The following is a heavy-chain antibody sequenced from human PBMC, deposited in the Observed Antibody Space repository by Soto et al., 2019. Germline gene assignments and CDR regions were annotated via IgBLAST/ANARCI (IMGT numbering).Heavy chain of an antibody. CDR3: AKGRESSGSYRPFDY. CDR2: ISAGAVAT. D-gene: IGHD3-22*01. CDR1: GFTFSSYA. J-gene: IGHJ4*02. Sequence: GGSLRLSCAASGFTFSSYAMIWVRQAPGKGLEWVSAISAGAVATNYADSVKGRFTISRDNSKNTLYLQMNSQRAEDTAVYYCAKGRESSGSYRPFDYWGQGALVTVSS. V-gene: IGHV3-23*01.